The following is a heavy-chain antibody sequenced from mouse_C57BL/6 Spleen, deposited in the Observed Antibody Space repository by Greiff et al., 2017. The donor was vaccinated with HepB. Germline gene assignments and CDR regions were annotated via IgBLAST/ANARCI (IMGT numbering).Heavy chain of an antibody. V-gene: IGHV1-14*01. J-gene: IGHJ3*01. CDR3: ARRGPTGGSSYWFAY. Sequence: EVQLQQSGPELVKPGASVKMSCKASGYTFTSYVMHWVKQKPGQGLEWIGYIYPYNDGTKYNEKFKGKATLTSDKSSSTAYMELSSLTSEDSAVYYGARRGPTGGSSYWFAYWGQGTLVTVSA. CDR1: GYTFTSYV. D-gene: IGHD1-1*01. CDR2: IYPYNDGT.